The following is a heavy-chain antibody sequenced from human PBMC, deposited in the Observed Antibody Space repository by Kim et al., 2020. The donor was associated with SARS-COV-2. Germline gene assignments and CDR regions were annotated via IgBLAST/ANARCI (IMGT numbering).Heavy chain of an antibody. J-gene: IGHJ3*02. CDR2: ISSSSSTI. V-gene: IGHV3-48*04. D-gene: IGHD2-15*01. Sequence: GGSLRLSCAASGFTFSSYSMNWVRQAPGKGLEWVSYISSSSSTIYYADSVKGRFTISRDNAKNSLYLQMNSLRAEDTAVYYCARARYCSGGSCDAFDIWGQGTMVTVSS. CDR3: ARARYCSGGSCDAFDI. CDR1: GFTFSSYS.